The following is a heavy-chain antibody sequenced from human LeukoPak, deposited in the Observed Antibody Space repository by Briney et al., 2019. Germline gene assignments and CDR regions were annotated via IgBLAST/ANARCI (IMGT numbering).Heavy chain of an antibody. J-gene: IGHJ4*02. CDR2: IYYSGST. V-gene: IGHV4-61*01. CDR3: ASQNSGYAYYLDY. Sequence: SETLSLTCTVSGGSVSSGSYYWSWIRQPPGKGLEWIGYIYYSGSTNYNPSLKSRVTISVDTSKNQFSLKLSSVTAADTAVYYCASQNSGYAYYLDYWGQGTLVTVPS. CDR1: GGSVSSGSYY. D-gene: IGHD5-12*01.